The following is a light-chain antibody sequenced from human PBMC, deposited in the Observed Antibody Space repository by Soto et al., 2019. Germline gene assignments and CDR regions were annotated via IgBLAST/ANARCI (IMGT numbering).Light chain of an antibody. CDR2: AAS. J-gene: IGKJ3*01. V-gene: IGKV1-27*01. CDR1: QGIRNF. Sequence: DIQMTQSPTSLSASVGDRVTITCRASQGIRNFVAWYQQKPGKPPKLLIYAASTLQSGVPSRFSGSGSGTDFTLPINSLQPEDVATCSCQKYSSVPVFGPGTKVEIK. CDR3: QKYSSVPV.